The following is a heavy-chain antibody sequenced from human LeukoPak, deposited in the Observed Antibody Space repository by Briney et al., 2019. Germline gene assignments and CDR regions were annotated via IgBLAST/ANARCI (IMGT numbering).Heavy chain of an antibody. CDR1: GGSFSGYY. Sequence: SETLSLTCAVYGGSFSGYYWSWIRQPPGKGLEWIGEINHSGSTNYNPSLKSRVTISVDTSKNQFSLKLSSVTAADTAVYYCARVTQQLYYYYYYYMDVWGKGTTVTVSS. V-gene: IGHV4-34*01. J-gene: IGHJ6*03. CDR3: ARVTQQLYYYYYYYMDV. D-gene: IGHD6-13*01. CDR2: INHSGST.